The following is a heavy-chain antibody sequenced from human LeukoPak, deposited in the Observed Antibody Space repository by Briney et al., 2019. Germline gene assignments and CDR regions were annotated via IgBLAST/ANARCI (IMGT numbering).Heavy chain of an antibody. CDR2: VYYSGST. D-gene: IGHD6-13*01. Sequence: SETLSLTCTVSGGSMSGFYWTWIRQSPGKGLDWIGCVYYSGSTNYNPSLKSRVTISLDISKNQFSLKLTSATAADTALYYCARGWQPLGYFDYWGQGTLVTVSS. CDR3: ARGWQPLGYFDY. CDR1: GGSMSGFY. J-gene: IGHJ4*02. V-gene: IGHV4-59*01.